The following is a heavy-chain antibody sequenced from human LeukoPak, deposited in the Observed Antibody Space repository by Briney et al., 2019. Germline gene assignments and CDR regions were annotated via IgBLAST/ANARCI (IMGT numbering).Heavy chain of an antibody. D-gene: IGHD3-22*01. CDR3: ARGYSVGSGYLDY. J-gene: IGHJ4*02. Sequence: GSLRLSCAASGFTFSSYWMSWVRQAPGKGLEWVAVIWYDGSNKYYADSVKGRFTISRDNSKNTLYLQMNSLRVEDTAVYYCARGYSVGSGYLDYWGQGTLVTVSS. CDR2: IWYDGSNK. V-gene: IGHV3-33*08. CDR1: GFTFSSYW.